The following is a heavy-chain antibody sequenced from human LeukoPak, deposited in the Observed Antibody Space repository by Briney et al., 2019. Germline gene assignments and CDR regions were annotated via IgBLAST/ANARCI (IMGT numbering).Heavy chain of an antibody. V-gene: IGHV4-59*08. J-gene: IGHJ4*02. CDR2: IYYSGST. CDR1: GGSISSYY. CDR3: ARHYATHIVVVPAAIPTFFDY. Sequence: SETLSLTCTVSGGSISSYYWSWIRPPGKELVGIRYIYYSGSTNYNPSLKSRVTISVDTSKNQFSLKLSSVTAADTAVYYCARHYATHIVVVPAAIPTFFDYWGQGTLVTVSS. D-gene: IGHD2-2*01.